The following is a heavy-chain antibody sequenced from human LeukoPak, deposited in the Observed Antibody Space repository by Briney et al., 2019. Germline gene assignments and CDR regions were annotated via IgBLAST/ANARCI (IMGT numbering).Heavy chain of an antibody. V-gene: IGHV4-59*01. CDR2: INHSGST. D-gene: IGHD3-16*02. CDR1: GGSISSYY. J-gene: IGHJ4*02. CDR3: AREGVYPYFDY. Sequence: PSETLSLTCTVSGGSISSYYWSWIRQPPGKGLEWIGEINHSGSTNYNPSLKSRVTISVDTSKNQFSLKLSSVTAADTAVYYCAREGVYPYFDYWGQGTLVTVSS.